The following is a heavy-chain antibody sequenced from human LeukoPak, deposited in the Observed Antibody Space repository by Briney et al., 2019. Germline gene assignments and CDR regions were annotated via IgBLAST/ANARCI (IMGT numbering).Heavy chain of an antibody. D-gene: IGHD2-2*01. J-gene: IGHJ4*02. CDR2: IIPIFGTA. CDR3: ATQDISSTSCYFDY. Sequence: SVKVSCKASGYTFTAQYVHWVRQAPGQGLEWMGGIIPIFGTANYAQKFQGRVTITADESTSTAYMELSSLRSEDTAVYYCATQDISSTSCYFDYWGQGTLVTVSS. CDR1: GYTFTAQY. V-gene: IGHV1-69*13.